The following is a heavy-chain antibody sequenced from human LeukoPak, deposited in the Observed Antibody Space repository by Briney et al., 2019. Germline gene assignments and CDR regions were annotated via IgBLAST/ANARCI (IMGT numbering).Heavy chain of an antibody. J-gene: IGHJ5*01. V-gene: IGHV3-48*03. CDR1: GFTFSSYE. Sequence: GGSLRLSCAASGFTFSSYEMNWVRQAPGKGLEWVSYISSSGSTIYYADSVKSRFTISRDNAKNTLHLLMNGLRAEDTAVYYCARDEYSYAGWFDPWGQGTLVTVSS. D-gene: IGHD3-16*01. CDR3: ARDEYSYAGWFDP. CDR2: ISSSGSTI.